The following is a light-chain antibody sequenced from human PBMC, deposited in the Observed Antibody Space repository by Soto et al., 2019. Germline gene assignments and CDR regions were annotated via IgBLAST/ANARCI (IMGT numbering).Light chain of an antibody. CDR3: HQYNHWPPWT. CDR1: QSVSSN. Sequence: EIVMTQSPATLSVPPGERATLSCRASQSVSSNLAWYQQKPGQAPRLLIYGASTRATGIPARFSGSGSGTEFTLTISSLQSEDVAVYYCHQYNHWPPWTFGQGTKVEIK. V-gene: IGKV3-15*01. CDR2: GAS. J-gene: IGKJ1*01.